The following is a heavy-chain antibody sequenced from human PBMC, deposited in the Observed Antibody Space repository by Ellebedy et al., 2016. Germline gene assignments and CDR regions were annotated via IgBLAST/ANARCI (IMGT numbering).Heavy chain of an antibody. J-gene: IGHJ4*02. CDR2: INTDTANT. CDR1: GYSFTSYG. D-gene: IGHD3-10*01. Sequence: ASVKVSCKASGYSFTSYGISWVRQAPGQGLEWVGWINTDTANTKFPEKFQGRVTMTTDTATGTANMELRSLRSDDTAVYYCARDPPGSTEDYWGQGTQVTVSS. V-gene: IGHV1-18*04. CDR3: ARDPPGSTEDY.